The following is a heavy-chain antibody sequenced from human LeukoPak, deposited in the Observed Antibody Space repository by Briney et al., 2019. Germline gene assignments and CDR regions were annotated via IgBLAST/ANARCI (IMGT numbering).Heavy chain of an antibody. CDR2: INPSGGST. J-gene: IGHJ6*02. D-gene: IGHD5-24*01. V-gene: IGHV1-46*01. CDR3: ASRWGDGYNQGYYYGMDV. CDR1: GYSFTSYY. Sequence: GESLKISCKGSGYSFTSYYMHWVRQAPGQGLEWMGIINPSGGSTSYAQKFQGRVTMTRDTSTCTVYMELSSLRSEDTAVYYCASRWGDGYNQGYYYGMDVWGQGTTVTVSS.